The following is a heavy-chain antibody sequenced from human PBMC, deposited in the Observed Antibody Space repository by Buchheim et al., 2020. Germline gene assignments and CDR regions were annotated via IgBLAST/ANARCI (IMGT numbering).Heavy chain of an antibody. J-gene: IGHJ4*02. Sequence: QVQLVESGGGVVLPGRSLRLSCAASGFNFSNYAMHWVRQAPGKGLEWVAVIWYDGTNRYYADSVKGRFTISRDNSKSSRYFQMNSLRAEDTAVYYCGGSSDYWGQGTL. CDR3: GGSSDY. D-gene: IGHD6-19*01. V-gene: IGHV3-33*01. CDR1: GFNFSNYA. CDR2: IWYDGTNR.